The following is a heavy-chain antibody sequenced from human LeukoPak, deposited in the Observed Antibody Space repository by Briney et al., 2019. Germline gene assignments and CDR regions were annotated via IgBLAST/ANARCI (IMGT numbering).Heavy chain of an antibody. D-gene: IGHD6-6*01. CDR1: GFTFRSYG. Sequence: PGGSLRLSCAASGFTFRSYGIHWVRQAPGKGLECVALISYDGSDKFFADSVRGRFTISRDNSKNTLYLQMNSLRAEDTAVYYCAKDLATKYTLDYWGQGTLVTVSS. CDR3: AKDLATKYTLDY. CDR2: ISYDGSDK. V-gene: IGHV3-30*18. J-gene: IGHJ4*02.